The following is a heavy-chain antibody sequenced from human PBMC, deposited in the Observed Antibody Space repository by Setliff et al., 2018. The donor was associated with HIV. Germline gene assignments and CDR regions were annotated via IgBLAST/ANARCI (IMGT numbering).Heavy chain of an antibody. J-gene: IGHJ4*02. CDR2: IYTSGST. V-gene: IGHV4-59*08. Sequence: SETLSLTCTVSGGSISSYSWSWIRQPPGKGLEWIGYIYTSGSTNYNPSLKSRVTISVDTSENQFSLKLTSVTAADTAMYFCARQPRWLQFPRYFDYWGQGTLVTVSS. D-gene: IGHD5-12*01. CDR1: GGSISSYS. CDR3: ARQPRWLQFPRYFDY.